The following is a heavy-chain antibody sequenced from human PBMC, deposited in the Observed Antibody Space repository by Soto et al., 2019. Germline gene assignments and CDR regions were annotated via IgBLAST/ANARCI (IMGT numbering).Heavy chain of an antibody. J-gene: IGHJ5*02. CDR2: ISYDGSNK. CDR1: GFTFSSYG. V-gene: IGHV3-30*18. D-gene: IGHD4-17*01. CDR3: AKDQGSAPYGDSGFDP. Sequence: QVQLVESGGGVVQPGRSLRLSCAASGFTFSSYGMHWVRQAPGKGLEWVAVISYDGSNKYYADSVKGRFTISRDNSKNTLYLQMNSLRAEDTAVYYCAKDQGSAPYGDSGFDPWGQGTLVTVSS.